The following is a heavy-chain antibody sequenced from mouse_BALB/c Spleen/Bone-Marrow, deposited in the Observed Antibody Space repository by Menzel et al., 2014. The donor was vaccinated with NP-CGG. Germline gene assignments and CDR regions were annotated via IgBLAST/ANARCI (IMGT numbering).Heavy chain of an antibody. CDR1: GFTFSSYG. CDR2: INSNGGST. J-gene: IGHJ2*01. D-gene: IGHD2-1*01. CDR3: ARGNYGNYVDYFDD. Sequence: EVNVVESGGGLVQPGGSLKLSCAASGFTFSSYGMSWVRQTPDKGLELVASINSNGGSTYYPDSVKGRFTISRDNAKKTLSLQMSSLKSEDTAVYYCARGNYGNYVDYFDDWGQGTTLPVSS. V-gene: IGHV5-6-3*01.